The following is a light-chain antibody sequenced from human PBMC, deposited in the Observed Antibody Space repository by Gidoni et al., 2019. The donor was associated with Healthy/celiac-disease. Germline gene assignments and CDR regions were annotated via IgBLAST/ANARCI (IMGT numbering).Light chain of an antibody. CDR3: QQYNTYSPT. CDR2: DAY. Sequence: DIQMTQSPSPLSASVGDRVTITCRTRPSISSWMGWYQQKTGKAPKLLNYDAYSLESGVPSGCSGSGSGTEFTLTISILQPDYLATYYCQQYNTYSPTFGQGTKLEIK. CDR1: PSISSW. V-gene: IGKV1-5*01. J-gene: IGKJ1*01.